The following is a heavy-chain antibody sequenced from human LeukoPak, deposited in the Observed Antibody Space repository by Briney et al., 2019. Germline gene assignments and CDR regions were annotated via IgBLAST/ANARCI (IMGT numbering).Heavy chain of an antibody. Sequence: GGSLRLSCAASGFTFSSYVMHWVRQAPGKGLEWVAVIWYDGSNKYSADSVKGRFITSRDNSKNMLYLQMNSLRAEDTAVYYCAREGSGTYSKYLAYWGQGTLVTVSS. J-gene: IGHJ4*02. CDR3: AREGSGTYSKYLAY. CDR2: IWYDGSNK. V-gene: IGHV3-33*01. D-gene: IGHD1-26*01. CDR1: GFTFSSYV.